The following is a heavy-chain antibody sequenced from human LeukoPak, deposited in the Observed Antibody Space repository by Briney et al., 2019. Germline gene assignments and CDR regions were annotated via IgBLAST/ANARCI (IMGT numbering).Heavy chain of an antibody. V-gene: IGHV3-49*04. CDR2: IRSKAYGGTT. CDR1: GFTFGDYA. CDR3: TRGGITIFGVVIISRGFYGMDV. D-gene: IGHD3-3*01. Sequence: GGSLRLSCTASGFTFGDYAMSWVRQDPGKGLEWVGFIRSKAYGGTTEYAASVKGRFTISRDDSKSIAYLQMNSLKTEDTAVYYCTRGGITIFGVVIISRGFYGMDVWGQGTTVTVSS. J-gene: IGHJ6*02.